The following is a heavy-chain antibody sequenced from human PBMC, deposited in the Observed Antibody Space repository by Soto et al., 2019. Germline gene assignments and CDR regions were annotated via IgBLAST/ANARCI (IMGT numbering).Heavy chain of an antibody. V-gene: IGHV1-69*04. Sequence: GASVKVSCKASGGTFSSYTISWVRQAPGQGLEWMGRIIPILGIANYAQKFQGRVTITADKSTSTAYMELSSLRSEDTAVYYCARDGSPTYYDILTGSLQAEYFQHWGQGTLVTVSS. CDR1: GGTFSSYT. CDR2: IIPILGIA. CDR3: ARDGSPTYYDILTGSLQAEYFQH. D-gene: IGHD3-9*01. J-gene: IGHJ1*01.